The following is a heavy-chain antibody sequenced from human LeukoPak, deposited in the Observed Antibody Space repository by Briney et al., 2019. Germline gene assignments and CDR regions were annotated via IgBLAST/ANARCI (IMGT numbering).Heavy chain of an antibody. CDR1: GGFISSSSYY. CDR2: IYYSGST. J-gene: IGHJ1*01. V-gene: IGHV4-39*01. D-gene: IGHD3-22*01. CDR3: ARRRYYDSTGYLE. Sequence: ASETLSLTCTISGGFISSSSYYWGWIRQPPGKGLEWIGDIYYSGSTYYNPALKSRVSMSIDTSKNQFPLELRSVAAADTALYYCARRRYYDSTGYLEWGQGTLVTVTS.